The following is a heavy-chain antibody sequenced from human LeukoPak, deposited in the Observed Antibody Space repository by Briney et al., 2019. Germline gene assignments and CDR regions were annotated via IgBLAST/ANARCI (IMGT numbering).Heavy chain of an antibody. CDR1: GFTFSSYS. D-gene: IGHD3-10*01. J-gene: IGHJ4*02. CDR3: AKDDAWLQFGE. CDR2: ISPRGDIT. V-gene: IGHV3-23*01. Sequence: LTGGSLRLSCAASGFTFSSYSMNWVRQAPGKGLQWVSGISPRGDITYYADSVKGRFTISRDNSKNTLYLEVISLTAEDTAVYYCAKDDAWLQFGEWSQGTLVTVSS.